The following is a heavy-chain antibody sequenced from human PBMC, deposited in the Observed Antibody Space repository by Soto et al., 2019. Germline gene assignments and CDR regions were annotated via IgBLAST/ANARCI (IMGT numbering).Heavy chain of an antibody. CDR1: GGSFIGYY. CDR2: INHSGTI. CDR3: ARADRTLVTSYSLDV. Sequence: SETLSLTCAVYGGSFIGYYCTCIRHPPVKGLEWIGEINHSGTINFNPSLKSRLTISLDTSKKHFSLKLSSVTDADTAAYYCARADRTLVTSYSLDVWGQGTTVTVSS. D-gene: IGHD2-21*02. V-gene: IGHV4-34*01. J-gene: IGHJ6*02.